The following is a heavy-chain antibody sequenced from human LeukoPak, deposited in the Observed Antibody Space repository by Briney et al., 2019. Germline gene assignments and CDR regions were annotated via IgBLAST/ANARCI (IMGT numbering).Heavy chain of an antibody. D-gene: IGHD4-23*01. CDR1: GFTFSSYT. V-gene: IGHV3-21*01. Sequence: PGGSLRLSCAASGFTFSSYTMNWVRQAPGKGLEGVSSISTSRSYIYYADSVKGRFTISRDNAKKSLYLQMNSLRAEDTAVYYCARDGDTVLTRGYYYYMDVWGKGTTVTVSS. CDR2: ISTSRSYI. J-gene: IGHJ6*03. CDR3: ARDGDTVLTRGYYYYMDV.